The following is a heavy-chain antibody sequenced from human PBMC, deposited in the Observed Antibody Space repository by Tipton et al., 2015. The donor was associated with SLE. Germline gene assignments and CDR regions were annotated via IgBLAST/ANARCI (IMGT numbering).Heavy chain of an antibody. CDR3: ARGGPSSKWLDP. J-gene: IGHJ5*02. Sequence: TLSLTCAVHGESFSDYYWSWVRQPPGKGLEWIGYIYYSGTTNYNSSLKSRVTISVDTSKNQFSLKLNSVTAADTAVYYCARGGPSSKWLDPWGRGTQVTVSS. CDR1: GESFSDYY. CDR2: IYYSGTT. V-gene: IGHV4-59*01. D-gene: IGHD6-6*01.